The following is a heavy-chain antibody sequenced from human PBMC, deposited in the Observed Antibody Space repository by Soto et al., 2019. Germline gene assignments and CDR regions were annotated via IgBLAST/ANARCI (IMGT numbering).Heavy chain of an antibody. CDR2: ISAYNGNT. J-gene: IGHJ6*02. D-gene: IGHD2-15*01. Sequence: GASVKVSCKASGYTFTSYGISWVRQAPGQGLEWMGWISAYNGNTNYAQKLQGRVTMTTDTSTSTDYMELRSRRSDDTAVYYCASSPVYCSGGSCYSYYYYYGMDVWGQGTTVTVSS. CDR3: ASSPVYCSGGSCYSYYYYYGMDV. CDR1: GYTFTSYG. V-gene: IGHV1-18*04.